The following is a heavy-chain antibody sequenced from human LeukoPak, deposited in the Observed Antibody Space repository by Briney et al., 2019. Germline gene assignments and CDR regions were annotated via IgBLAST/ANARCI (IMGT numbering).Heavy chain of an antibody. J-gene: IGHJ6*02. D-gene: IGHD3-10*01. CDR2: ISWKSDYI. CDR3: AKDRSYSHYYYYGMDV. CDR1: GFTFDDYA. V-gene: IGHV3-9*01. Sequence: GGSLRLSCAASGFTFDDYAMHWVRQAPGKGLEWVSGISWKSDYIGYAESVKGRFTISRDNAKNSLYLQMNSLRPEDTALYFSAKDRSYSHYYYYGMDVWGQGTTVTVSS.